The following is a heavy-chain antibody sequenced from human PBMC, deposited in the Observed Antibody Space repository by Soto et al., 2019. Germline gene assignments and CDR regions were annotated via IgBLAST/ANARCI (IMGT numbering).Heavy chain of an antibody. Sequence: QMQLQESGPGLVKPSETLSLTCTVSGGSISSSNYYWGWISQPPGKGLEWIGSIFYSGITYHNPSLKSRVTISVDSSKNQFPLYVSSVTAADTAVYYSPRPPTDILDAFDIWGRGTIVTVSS. J-gene: IGHJ3*02. CDR1: GGSISSSNYY. CDR2: IFYSGIT. V-gene: IGHV4-39*01. CDR3: PRPPTDILDAFDI. D-gene: IGHD3-9*01.